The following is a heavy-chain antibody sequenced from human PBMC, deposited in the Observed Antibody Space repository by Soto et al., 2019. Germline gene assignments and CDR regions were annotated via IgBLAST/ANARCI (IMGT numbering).Heavy chain of an antibody. V-gene: IGHV4-59*01. D-gene: IGHD3-10*01. CDR2: IYYSGST. CDR1: GFTFSRYA. Sequence: GSLRLSCAASGFTFSRYAVSWIRQPPGKGLEWIGYIYYSGSTNYNPSLKSRVTISVDTSKNQFSLKLSSVTAADTAVYYCARDPSQLDYYYGMDVWGQGTTVTVSS. CDR3: ARDPSQLDYYYGMDV. J-gene: IGHJ6*02.